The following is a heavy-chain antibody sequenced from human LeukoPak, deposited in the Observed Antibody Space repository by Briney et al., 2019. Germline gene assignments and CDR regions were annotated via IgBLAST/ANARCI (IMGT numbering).Heavy chain of an antibody. CDR1: GGSISSHF. V-gene: IGHV4-59*11. D-gene: IGHD6-13*01. CDR2: IYYTGST. J-gene: IGHJ1*01. Sequence: PSETLSLTCTVSGGSISSHFWSWVRQPPGKGREWIGSIYYTGSTNYNPSLKSRITMSVDTSKNQFSLKLSSVTAADTAVYYCAREHRRAAAGTRYFQHWGQGTLVTVSS. CDR3: AREHRRAAAGTRYFQH.